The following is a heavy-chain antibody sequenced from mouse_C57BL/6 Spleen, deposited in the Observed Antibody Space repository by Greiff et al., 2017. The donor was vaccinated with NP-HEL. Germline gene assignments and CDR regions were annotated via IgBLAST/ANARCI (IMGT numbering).Heavy chain of an antibody. CDR1: GYTFTTYP. CDR3: ARGGSSYFYAMDY. J-gene: IGHJ4*01. Sequence: VQRVESGAELVKPGASVKMSCKASGYTFTTYPIEWMKQNHGKSLEWIGNFHPYNDDTKYNEKFKGKATLTVEKSSSTVYLELSRLTSDDSAVYYCARGGSSYFYAMDYWGQGTSVTVSS. CDR2: FHPYNDDT. D-gene: IGHD1-1*01. V-gene: IGHV1-47*01.